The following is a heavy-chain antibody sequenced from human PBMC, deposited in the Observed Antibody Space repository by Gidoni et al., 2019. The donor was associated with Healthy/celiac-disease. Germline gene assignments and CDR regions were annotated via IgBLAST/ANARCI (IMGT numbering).Heavy chain of an antibody. Sequence: QVQLVQSGAEVKKPGASVKVPCKASGYTFTGYYMPWARLAPGQGLEGMGRINPNSGGTNYAQKFQGRVTMTRDTSISTAYMELSRLRSDDTAVYYCARSYRRITISTWFDPWGQGTLVTVSS. CDR2: INPNSGGT. CDR3: ARSYRRITISTWFDP. D-gene: IGHD3-9*01. V-gene: IGHV1-2*06. CDR1: GYTFTGYY. J-gene: IGHJ5*02.